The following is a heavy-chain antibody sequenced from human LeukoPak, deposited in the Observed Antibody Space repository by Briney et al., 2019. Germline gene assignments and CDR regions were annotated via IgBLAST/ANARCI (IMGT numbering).Heavy chain of an antibody. Sequence: GGSLRLSCAASGFTFSSYSMNWVRQAPGKGLEWVSYISSSSSTIYYADSVKGRFTISRDNAKNSLYLQMNSLRTEDTALYYCARGRVVPAAIGEFDYWGQGTLVTVSS. CDR1: GFTFSSYS. V-gene: IGHV3-48*04. J-gene: IGHJ4*02. CDR3: ARGRVVPAAIGEFDY. CDR2: ISSSSSTI. D-gene: IGHD2-2*02.